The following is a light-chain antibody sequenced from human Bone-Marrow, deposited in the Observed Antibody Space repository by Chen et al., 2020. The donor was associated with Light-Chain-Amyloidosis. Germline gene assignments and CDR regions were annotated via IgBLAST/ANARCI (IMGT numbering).Light chain of an antibody. J-gene: IGLJ3*02. Sequence: NFMLTQPHSVSESPGKTVIILCTSSSGSIATNYVQWYQQRPGSSPTTVIYEDDQRPSGVPDRFSGSIDRSSNSASLTISGLKTEDEADYYCQSYQGSSQGVFGGGTKLTVL. CDR3: QSYQGSSQGV. CDR1: SGSIATNY. V-gene: IGLV6-57*01. CDR2: EDD.